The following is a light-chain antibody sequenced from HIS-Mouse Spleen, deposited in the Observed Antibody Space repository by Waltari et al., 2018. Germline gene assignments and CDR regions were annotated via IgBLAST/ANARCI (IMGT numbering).Light chain of an antibody. Sequence: SYELTQPPSVSVSPGQTARITCSGDALPKKYAYWYQQKSGQAPVLVIYEDSKRPSGIPGRFSGSSSGTMATLTISGAQLEDEADYYCYSTDSSCNHRVFGGGTKLTIL. CDR3: YSTDSSCNHRV. J-gene: IGLJ2*01. CDR1: ALPKKY. V-gene: IGLV3-10*01. CDR2: EDS.